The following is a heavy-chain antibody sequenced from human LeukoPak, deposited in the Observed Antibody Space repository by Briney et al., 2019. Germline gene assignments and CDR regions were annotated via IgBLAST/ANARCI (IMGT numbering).Heavy chain of an antibody. CDR1: GYTFTSYD. Sequence: GASVKVSCKASGYTFTSYDINWVRQATGQGLEWMGWMNPDSGNTGYAQKFQGRVTMTRNTSISTAHMELSSLRSEDTAVYYCARAPYYYDSSGYYYYFDYWGQGTLVTVSS. J-gene: IGHJ4*02. CDR3: ARAPYYYDSSGYYYYFDY. D-gene: IGHD3-22*01. V-gene: IGHV1-8*01. CDR2: MNPDSGNT.